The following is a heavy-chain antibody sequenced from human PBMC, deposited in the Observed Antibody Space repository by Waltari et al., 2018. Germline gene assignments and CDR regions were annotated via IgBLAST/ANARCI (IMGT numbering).Heavy chain of an antibody. CDR2: INPKRGGT. J-gene: IGHJ4*02. CDR3: AREIAVAGKYYFDY. Sequence: QVQLVQSGAEVKKPGASVKVSCKASGYTFTGYYMHWVRQAPGQGLEWMGRINPKRGGTNNAQKFQGRVTRTRDTSISTAYMELSRLRSDDTAVYYCAREIAVAGKYYFDYWGQGTLVTVSS. CDR1: GYTFTGYY. D-gene: IGHD6-19*01. V-gene: IGHV1-2*06.